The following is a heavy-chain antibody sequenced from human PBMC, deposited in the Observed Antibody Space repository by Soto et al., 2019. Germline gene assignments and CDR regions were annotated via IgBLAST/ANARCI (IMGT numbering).Heavy chain of an antibody. J-gene: IGHJ6*02. V-gene: IGHV3-30*18. CDR2: ISYDGSNK. CDR1: GLTFSSYG. CDR3: AKQGNYDFWSGYHNYYYYYGMDV. D-gene: IGHD3-3*01. Sequence: PGGSLRLSCAASGLTFSSYGMHWVRQAPGKGLEWVAVISYDGSNKYYADSVKGRFTISRDNSKNTLYLQMNSLRAEDTAVYYCAKQGNYDFWSGYHNYYYYYGMDVWGQGTTVTVSS.